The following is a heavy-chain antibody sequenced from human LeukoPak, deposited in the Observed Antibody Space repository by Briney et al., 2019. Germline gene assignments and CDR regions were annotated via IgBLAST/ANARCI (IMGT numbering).Heavy chain of an antibody. V-gene: IGHV3-7*01. CDR1: GFIFSSYW. D-gene: IGHD5-18*01. CDR2: IKQDGTEK. CDR3: AREVLRNSYGS. J-gene: IGHJ5*02. Sequence: GGSLRLSCAASGFIFSSYWMSWVRQAPGKGLEWVASIKQDGTEKYYVDSVKGRFTISRDNAKNSLYLQMNSLRADDTAVYYCAREVLRNSYGSWGQGTLVTVSS.